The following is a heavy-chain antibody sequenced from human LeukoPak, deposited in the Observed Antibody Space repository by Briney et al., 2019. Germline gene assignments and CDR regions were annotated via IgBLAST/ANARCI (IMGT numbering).Heavy chain of an antibody. CDR3: AIRKSGNAIDY. CDR1: GFTVSNNY. V-gene: IGHV3-66*01. D-gene: IGHD5-12*01. Sequence: GGSLRLSCAVSGFTVSNNYMSWVRQAPGKGLEWVSVIYSGGSAYYADSVKGRFSISRDKSKNTLYLQMNSLRAEDTAVYYCAIRKSGNAIDYWGQGTLVTVSS. CDR2: IYSGGSA. J-gene: IGHJ4*02.